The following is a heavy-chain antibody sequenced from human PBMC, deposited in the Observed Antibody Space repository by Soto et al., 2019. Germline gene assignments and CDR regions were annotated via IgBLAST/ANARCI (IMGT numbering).Heavy chain of an antibody. J-gene: IGHJ4*02. V-gene: IGHV1-2*02. CDR2: IKSNGGDP. Sequence: QVQLLQSGAEVREAGASVKVSCKASGFTFTGYYIHWVRQAPGQGLEWMGWIKSNGGDPKYAQKFQDRVTMTRDTSMNTVYMELSRLRSDDSAVYYCARDERSYGEPPFDYWGQGTLVTVSS. CDR1: GFTFTGYY. CDR3: ARDERSYGEPPFDY. D-gene: IGHD3-16*01.